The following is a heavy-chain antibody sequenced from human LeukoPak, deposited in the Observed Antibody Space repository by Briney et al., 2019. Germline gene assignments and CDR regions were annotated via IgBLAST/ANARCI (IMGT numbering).Heavy chain of an antibody. V-gene: IGHV4-34*01. J-gene: IGHJ4*02. D-gene: IGHD3-10*01. CDR3: ARGNRRLGYYGSGSRLPFDY. CDR2: INHNGTT. Sequence: SETLSLTCGVSGGSFSGYYWNWIRQAPGKGLEWIGEINHNGTTSSNPSLKSRVTISADTSKNQFSLKLSSVTAADTAVYYCARGNRRLGYYGSGSRLPFDYWGQGTLVTVSS. CDR1: GGSFSGYY.